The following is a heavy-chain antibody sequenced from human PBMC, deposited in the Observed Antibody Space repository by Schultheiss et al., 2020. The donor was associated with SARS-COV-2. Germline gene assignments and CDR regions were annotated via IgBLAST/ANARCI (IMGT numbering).Heavy chain of an antibody. CDR1: GYTFTDYN. V-gene: IGHV1-18*04. CDR3: ARDGPDYGDYVPYYYYGMDV. D-gene: IGHD4-17*01. J-gene: IGHJ6*02. Sequence: ASVKVSCKASGYTFTDYNINWVRQAPGQGLEWMGWVSTYNGNTNFEQNFQGRVTLTTDTSTSTAYMELRSLRSDDTAVYYCARDGPDYGDYVPYYYYGMDVWGQGTTVTVSS. CDR2: VSTYNGNT.